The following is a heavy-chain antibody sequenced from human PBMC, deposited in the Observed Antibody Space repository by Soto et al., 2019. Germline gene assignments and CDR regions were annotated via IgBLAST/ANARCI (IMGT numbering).Heavy chain of an antibody. V-gene: IGHV1-69*12. D-gene: IGHD2-21*02. CDR2: IIPIFGTA. CDR1: GGTFSSYA. Sequence: QVQLVQSGAEVKKPGSSVKVSCKASGGTFSSYAISWVRQAPGQGLGWMGGIIPIFGTANYAQKFQGRVTITADESTSTAYMELSSLRSEDTAVYYCARDTELTATPSQFDYWGQGTLVTVSS. J-gene: IGHJ4*02. CDR3: ARDTELTATPSQFDY.